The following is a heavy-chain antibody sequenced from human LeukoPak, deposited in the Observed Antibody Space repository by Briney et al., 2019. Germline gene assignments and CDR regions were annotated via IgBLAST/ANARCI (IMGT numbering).Heavy chain of an antibody. Sequence: PGGSLRLSCAASGFSFSDYYMTWIRQAPGRGLEWVSYVSSSGNTIYYADSVTGRFTVSRDNAKKSLYLQMNSLRAADTAVYYCARDLYGSGNFFDYWDQGTLVTVSS. CDR1: GFSFSDYY. J-gene: IGHJ4*02. CDR2: VSSSGNTI. D-gene: IGHD3-10*01. V-gene: IGHV3-11*01. CDR3: ARDLYGSGNFFDY.